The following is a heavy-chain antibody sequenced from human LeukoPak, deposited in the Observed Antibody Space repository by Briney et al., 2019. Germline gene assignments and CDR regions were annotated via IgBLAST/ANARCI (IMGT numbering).Heavy chain of an antibody. CDR1: GYTFTGYY. V-gene: IGHV1-2*02. J-gene: IGHJ6*03. CDR2: INPNSGGT. CDR3: ARKLWFGYMDV. D-gene: IGHD3-10*01. Sequence: ASLKLSCCAYGYTFTGYYMQGGGQAPGEGVEWMGWINPNSGGTNYAQKFQGRVTMTRDTSISTAYMELSRLRSDDTAVYYCARKLWFGYMDVWGKGTTVTVSS.